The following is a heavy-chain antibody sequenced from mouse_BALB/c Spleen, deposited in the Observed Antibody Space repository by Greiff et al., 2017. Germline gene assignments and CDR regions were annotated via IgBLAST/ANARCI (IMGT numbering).Heavy chain of an antibody. D-gene: IGHD1-1*01. Sequence: QVQLKQSGPGLVQPSQSLSITCTVSGFSLTSNGVHWVRQSPGKGLVWLGVIWSGGSTDYNAAFISRLSISKDNSKSQVFFKMNSLQADDTAIYYCARNRNYDGSSSNAMDYWGQGTSVTVSS. J-gene: IGHJ4*01. CDR2: IWSGGST. CDR1: GFSLTSNG. V-gene: IGHV2-4-1*01. CDR3: ARNRNYDGSSSNAMDY.